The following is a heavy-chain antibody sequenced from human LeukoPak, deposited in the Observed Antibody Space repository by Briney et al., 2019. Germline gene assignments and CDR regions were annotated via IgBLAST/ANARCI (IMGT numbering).Heavy chain of an antibody. CDR1: XXSXXSNSVT. CDR2: TYYRSTWYN. V-gene: IGHV6-1*01. D-gene: IGHD2-2*01. Sequence: LSLXXXXSXXSXXSNSVTWNWIRXSPSRGLEWLGRTYYRSTWYNDYAVSVRGRITVNPDTSKNQFSLHLNSVTPEDTAVYYCARRLTQYDCFDPWGQGILVTASS. J-gene: IGHJ5*02. CDR3: ARRLTQYDCFDP.